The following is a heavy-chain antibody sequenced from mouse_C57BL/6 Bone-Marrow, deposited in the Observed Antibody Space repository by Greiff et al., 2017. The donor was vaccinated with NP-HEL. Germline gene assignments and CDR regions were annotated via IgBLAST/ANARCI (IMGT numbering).Heavy chain of an antibody. CDR2: IYPRSGNT. D-gene: IGHD6-1*01. CDR3: ARRDSSLACDY. Sequence: VQLQQSGAELARPGASVKLSCKASGYTFTSYGISWVKQRPGQGLEWIGEIYPRSGNTYYNEKFKGKATLTADKSSSTAYMELRSLTSEDSAVYFCARRDSSLACDYWGQGTTLTVSS. V-gene: IGHV1-81*01. J-gene: IGHJ2*01. CDR1: GYTFTSYG.